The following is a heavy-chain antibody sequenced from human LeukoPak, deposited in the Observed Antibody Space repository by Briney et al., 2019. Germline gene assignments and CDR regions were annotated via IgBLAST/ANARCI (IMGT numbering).Heavy chain of an antibody. CDR2: IRNKAKSDTT. CDR1: GFTLSDHW. D-gene: IGHD3-16*01. V-gene: IGHV3-72*01. J-gene: IGHJ4*02. CDR3: TSVSAGLIEY. Sequence: GGSLRLSCAASGFTLSDHWMDWVRQAPGKGLEWVGRIRNKAKSDTTEYAAPVKGRFTISRDDSKNSLYLQTNSLKTEDTAVYYCTSVSAGLIEYWGQGTLVTVSS.